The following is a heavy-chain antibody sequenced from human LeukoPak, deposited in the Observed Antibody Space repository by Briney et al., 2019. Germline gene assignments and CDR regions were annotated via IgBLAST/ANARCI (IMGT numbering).Heavy chain of an antibody. D-gene: IGHD6-19*01. CDR3: AKDIDSSGWLGAFDI. CDR1: GFIFSDHY. Sequence: GGSLRLSCAASGFIFSDHYMDWVRQAPGKGLEWVGRIRKKANSYTTEYAASVKGRFTISRDDSKNSLFLQMNSLRTEDTAVYYCAKDIDSSGWLGAFDIWGQGTIVTVSS. J-gene: IGHJ3*02. CDR2: IRKKANSYTT. V-gene: IGHV3-72*01.